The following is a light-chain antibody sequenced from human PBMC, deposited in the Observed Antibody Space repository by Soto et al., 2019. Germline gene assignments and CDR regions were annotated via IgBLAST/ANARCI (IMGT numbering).Light chain of an antibody. CDR3: QQYGNWPLT. V-gene: IGKV3-11*01. Sequence: EIGLTQSPGTLSLSPGERASLSCRASQSVGNFLVWYQQKPGQAPSLLIYDTSNRATGIPARFSGSGSGTDFTLTISSLEPEDFAIYYCQQYGNWPLTFGGGTKVEIK. CDR2: DTS. CDR1: QSVGNF. J-gene: IGKJ4*01.